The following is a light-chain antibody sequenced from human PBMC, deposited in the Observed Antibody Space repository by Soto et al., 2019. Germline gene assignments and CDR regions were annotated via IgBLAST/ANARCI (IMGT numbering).Light chain of an antibody. CDR1: QTISSS. V-gene: IGKV1-5*03. J-gene: IGKJ2*01. CDR3: QQYDSYSPYT. CDR2: KAS. Sequence: DIQMTQFPPTLSASIGDRVTITCRASQTISSSSAWYQQKPGKAPKLLIYKASTLETGVPSRFSGSGSGTEFTLTISSLQPDDFATYYCQQYDSYSPYTFGQGTRLEIK.